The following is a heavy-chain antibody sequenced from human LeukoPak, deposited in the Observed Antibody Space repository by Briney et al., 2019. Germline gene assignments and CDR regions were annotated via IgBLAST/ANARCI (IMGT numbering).Heavy chain of an antibody. CDR2: INPNSGGT. CDR1: GYTFTGYY. V-gene: IGHV1-2*02. CDR3: ARAKQQLVPGDWFDP. J-gene: IGHJ5*02. D-gene: IGHD6-13*01. Sequence: ASVKVSCKASGYTFTGYYMHWVRQAPGQGLEWMGWINPNSGGTNYAQKFQGRVTMTRDTSINTAYMELSRLRSDDTAVYYCARAKQQLVPGDWFDPWGQGTLVTVSS.